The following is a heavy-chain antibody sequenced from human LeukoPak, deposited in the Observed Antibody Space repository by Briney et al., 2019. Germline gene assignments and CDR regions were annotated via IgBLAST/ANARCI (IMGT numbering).Heavy chain of an antibody. CDR3: ARLISITMMGNWFDP. J-gene: IGHJ5*02. CDR1: GGSISSYY. V-gene: IGHV4-59*08. Sequence: SETLSLTCTVSGGSISSYYWSWIRQPPGKGLEWIGYIYYSGSTNYNPTLKSRVTISVDTSKNQFSLKLSSVTAADTAVYYCARLISITMMGNWFDPWGQGTLVTVSS. CDR2: IYYSGST. D-gene: IGHD3-22*01.